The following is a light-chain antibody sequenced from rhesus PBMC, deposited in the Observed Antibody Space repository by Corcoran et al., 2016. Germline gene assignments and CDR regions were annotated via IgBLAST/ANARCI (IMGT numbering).Light chain of an antibody. CDR1: GGDIGAYNF. CDR2: EVS. J-gene: IGLJ1*01. Sequence: QAALTQPRSVSGSPGQSVTISCTGTGGDIGAYNFVSWYQMHPGSAPKLMIYEVSKRPSGVSDRFSGSKSGNTASLTISGLQAEDEADYYCCSYAGTNTYIFGTGTRLTVL. CDR3: CSYAGTNTYI. V-gene: IGLV2-32*02.